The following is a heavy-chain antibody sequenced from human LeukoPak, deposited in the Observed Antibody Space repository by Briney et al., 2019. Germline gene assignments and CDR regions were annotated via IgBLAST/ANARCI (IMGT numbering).Heavy chain of an antibody. CDR2: IYGADAA. CDR1: GLTFSTYA. Sequence: GGSLRLSCAASGLTFSTYAMSWVRQAPGKGLEWVSLIYGADAAYYAGSVRGRFMISRDNLKNTLFLQMNSLRVEDTAVYYCVTSTGQQFIPYDYWGQGTHVTVSS. D-gene: IGHD6-13*01. V-gene: IGHV3-66*02. CDR3: VTSTGQQFIPYDY. J-gene: IGHJ4*02.